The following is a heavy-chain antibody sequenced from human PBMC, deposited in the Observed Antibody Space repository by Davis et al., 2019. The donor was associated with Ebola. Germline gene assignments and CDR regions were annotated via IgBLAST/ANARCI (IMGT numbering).Heavy chain of an antibody. V-gene: IGHV3-30-3*01. CDR2: ISYDGSNK. CDR1: GFTFSSYA. D-gene: IGHD2-15*01. J-gene: IGHJ3*02. CDR3: ARDSGGSWWPWRAPDAFDI. Sequence: PGGSLRLSCAASGFTFSSYAMHWVRQAPGKGLEWVAVISYDGSNKYYADSVKGRFTISRDNSKNTLYLQMNSLRAEDTAVYYCARDSGGSWWPWRAPDAFDIWGQGTMVTVSS.